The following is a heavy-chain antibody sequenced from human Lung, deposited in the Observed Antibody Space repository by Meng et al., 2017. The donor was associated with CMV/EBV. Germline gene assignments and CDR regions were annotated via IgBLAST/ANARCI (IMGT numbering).Heavy chain of an antibody. Sequence: SXAAPGFTFSSYAMHRVRQAPGKGLEWVAVISYDGSNKYYADSVKGRFTISRDNSKNTLYLQMNSLRAEDTGVYYCARGEHRTAVAGSAFDIWGQGXMVTVSS. V-gene: IGHV3-30-3*01. CDR2: ISYDGSNK. J-gene: IGHJ3*02. CDR3: ARGEHRTAVAGSAFDI. CDR1: GFTFSSYA. D-gene: IGHD6-19*01.